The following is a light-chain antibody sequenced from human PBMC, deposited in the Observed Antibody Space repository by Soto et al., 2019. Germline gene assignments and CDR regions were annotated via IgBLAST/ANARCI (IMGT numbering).Light chain of an antibody. V-gene: IGKV3-15*01. CDR3: QQYDNWPPIT. CDR2: GAS. Sequence: ELEMTPSPATLSLSPGQRATLSCRASQSVSSNLAWYQQKHGQAPRLLIYGASTRATGIPARFSGSGSGTEFTLTISSLQSEDFAVYYCQQYDNWPPITFGQGTRLEIK. J-gene: IGKJ5*01. CDR1: QSVSSN.